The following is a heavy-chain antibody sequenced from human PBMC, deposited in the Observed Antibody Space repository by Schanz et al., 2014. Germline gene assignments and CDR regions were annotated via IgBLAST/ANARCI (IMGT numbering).Heavy chain of an antibody. CDR1: GGSISSGGYA. V-gene: IGHV4-30-4*07. D-gene: IGHD5-18*01. CDR2: IYYSGNT. Sequence: QVQLQESGPGLVKPSQTLSLTCAVSGGSISSGGYAWSWIRQPPGKGLEWIGYIYYSGNTYYNPSLKSRLTISADKSKNQFSLKLRSVTAADTAVYYCARRSVSPSGNSYGYVVAWFDPWGQGTLVTVSS. J-gene: IGHJ5*02. CDR3: ARRSVSPSGNSYGYVVAWFDP.